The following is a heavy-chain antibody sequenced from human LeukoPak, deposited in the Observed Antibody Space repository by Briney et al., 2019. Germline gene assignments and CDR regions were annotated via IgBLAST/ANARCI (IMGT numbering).Heavy chain of an antibody. CDR1: GGSISSTSYY. V-gene: IGHV4-61*01. D-gene: IGHD3-10*01. CDR2: IYYSGST. Sequence: KPSETLSLTCTVSGGSISSTSYYWSWIRQPPGKGLEWIGYIYYSGSTNYNPSLKSRVTISVDTSKNQFSLKLSSVTAADTAVYYCARAGFTMVRGVIGWFDPWGQGTLVTVSS. J-gene: IGHJ5*02. CDR3: ARAGFTMVRGVIGWFDP.